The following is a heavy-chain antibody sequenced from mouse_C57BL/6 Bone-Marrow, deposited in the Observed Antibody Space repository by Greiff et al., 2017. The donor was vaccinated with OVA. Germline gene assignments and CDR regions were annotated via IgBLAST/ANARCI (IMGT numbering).Heavy chain of an antibody. CDR1: GYTFTSYW. J-gene: IGHJ4*01. D-gene: IGHD3-1*01. CDR3: ARSGDYDAMDY. V-gene: IGHV1-69*01. Sequence: QVQLQQPGAELVMPGASVKLSCTASGYTFTSYWMHWVKQRPGQGLEWIGEIDPSDSYTNYNQKFKGKSTLTVDKSSSTAYMQLSSLTSEDSAVYYCARSGDYDAMDYEGQGNAVTVSA. CDR2: IDPSDSYT.